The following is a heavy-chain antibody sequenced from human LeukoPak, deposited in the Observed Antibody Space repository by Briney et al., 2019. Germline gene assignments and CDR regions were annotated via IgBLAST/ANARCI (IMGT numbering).Heavy chain of an antibody. J-gene: IGHJ4*02. V-gene: IGHV3-23*01. Sequence: GGSLRLSCAASGFIFSSYAMRWVRQAPGKGLEWVSSISGSGGSTYYADSVKGRFSISRDNSKNTLYLQMNSLRAEDTAVYYCAKRVRWGSSGYSYYFDYWGQGTLVTVSS. CDR1: GFIFSSYA. CDR2: ISGSGGST. D-gene: IGHD3-22*01. CDR3: AKRVRWGSSGYSYYFDY.